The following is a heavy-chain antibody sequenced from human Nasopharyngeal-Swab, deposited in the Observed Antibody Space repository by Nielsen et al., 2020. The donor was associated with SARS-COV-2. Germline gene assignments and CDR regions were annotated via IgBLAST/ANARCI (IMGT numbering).Heavy chain of an antibody. CDR2: MNPSSGNT. Sequence: WVRQAPGQGLEWMGWMNPSSGNTGYAQKFQGRVTMTRNTSISTAYMELSSLRSEDTAVYYCARGSITIFGVVIQGWFDPWGQGTLVTVSS. CDR3: ARGSITIFGVVIQGWFDP. J-gene: IGHJ5*02. V-gene: IGHV1-8*01. D-gene: IGHD3-3*01.